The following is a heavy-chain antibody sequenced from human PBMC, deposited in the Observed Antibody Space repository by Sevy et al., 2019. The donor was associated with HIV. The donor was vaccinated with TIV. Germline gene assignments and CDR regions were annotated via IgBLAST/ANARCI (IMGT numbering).Heavy chain of an antibody. V-gene: IGHV3-23*01. CDR2: LSFGCGKI. D-gene: IGHD2-8*01. J-gene: IGHJ4*02. CDR1: GFDFSIYS. CDR3: ARERWTKPHDY. Sequence: GGSLRLSCAASGFDFSIYSMSWVRQAPGKGLEWVSTLSFGCGKINYADSVKGRFTISSDNSKSSVYLQMNNMRVEDTAVYYCARERWTKPHDYWGQGTLVTVSS.